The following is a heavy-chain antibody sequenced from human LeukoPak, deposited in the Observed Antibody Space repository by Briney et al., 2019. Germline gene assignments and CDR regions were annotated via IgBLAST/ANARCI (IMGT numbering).Heavy chain of an antibody. CDR2: MNPNSGNT. CDR1: GYTFTSYD. Sequence: ASVKVSCKASGYTFTSYDINWVRQATGQGLEWMGWMNPNSGNTGYAQKFQGRVTMTRNTSISTAYMELSSLRSEDTAVYYCARGNGYSSSWYGHYYYGMDVWGQGTTVTVSS. CDR3: ARGNGYSSSWYGHYYYGMDV. J-gene: IGHJ6*02. D-gene: IGHD6-13*01. V-gene: IGHV1-8*01.